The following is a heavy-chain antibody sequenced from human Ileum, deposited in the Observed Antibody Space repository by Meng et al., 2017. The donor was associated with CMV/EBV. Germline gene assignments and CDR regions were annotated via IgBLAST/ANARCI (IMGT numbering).Heavy chain of an antibody. J-gene: IGHJ4*02. D-gene: IGHD1-1*01. Sequence: LACAASGFTFSSYAMSWVRQAPGKGLEWVSAISGSGGSTYYADSVKGRFTISRDNSKNTLYLQMNSLRAEDTAVYYCAKGPTGIFDYWGQGTLVTVSS. V-gene: IGHV3-23*01. CDR1: GFTFSSYA. CDR2: ISGSGGST. CDR3: AKGPTGIFDY.